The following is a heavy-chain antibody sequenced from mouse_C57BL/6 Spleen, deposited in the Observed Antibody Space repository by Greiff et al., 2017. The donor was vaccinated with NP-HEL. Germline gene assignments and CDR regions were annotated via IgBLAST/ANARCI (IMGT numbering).Heavy chain of an antibody. CDR1: GFTFSSYA. CDR2: ISDGGSYT. V-gene: IGHV5-4*01. D-gene: IGHD3-1*01. J-gene: IGHJ2*01. CDR3: ARDRAMAYYFDY. Sequence: EVMLVESGGGLVKPGGSLKLSCAASGFTFSSYAMSWVRQTPEKRLEWVATISDGGSYTYYPDNVKGRFTISRDNAKNNLDLQMSHLKSEDTAMYYCARDRAMAYYFDYWGQGTTLTVSS.